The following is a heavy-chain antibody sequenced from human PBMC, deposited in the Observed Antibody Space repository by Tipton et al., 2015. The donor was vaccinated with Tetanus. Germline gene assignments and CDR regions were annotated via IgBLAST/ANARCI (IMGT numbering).Heavy chain of an antibody. J-gene: IGHJ4*02. CDR3: ASYNIPYYFDY. D-gene: IGHD2-2*02. CDR1: GDSVRSGSYY. V-gene: IGHV4-61*01. Sequence: SLTCTVSGDSVRSGSYYWSWIRQPPGKELEWIGYIDYSGSTNYNPSLKSRLIISADTSKNQFSLRLSSVTAADTAVYYCASYNIPYYFDYWGRGTLVTVSS. CDR2: IDYSGST.